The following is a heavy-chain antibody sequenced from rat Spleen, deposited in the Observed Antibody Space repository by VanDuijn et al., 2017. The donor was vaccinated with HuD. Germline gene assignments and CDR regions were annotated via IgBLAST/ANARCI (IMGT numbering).Heavy chain of an antibody. CDR2: INYDGSST. CDR3: ARSVFDY. CDR1: GFTLSDYY. Sequence: EVHLVESGGCLVQPGRSLKLSCAASGFTLSDYYMAWVRQAPTKGLEWVATINYDGSSTYYRDSVKGRFTISRDNAKSTLYLQMDSLKSEDTATYYCARSVFDYWGQGVMVTVSS. V-gene: IGHV5-29*01. J-gene: IGHJ2*01.